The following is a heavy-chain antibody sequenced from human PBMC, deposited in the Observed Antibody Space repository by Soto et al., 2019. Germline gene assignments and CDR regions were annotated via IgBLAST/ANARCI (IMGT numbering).Heavy chain of an antibody. D-gene: IGHD6-6*01. CDR2: IIPIFGTA. CDR3: ASEYSSSSFLRSYYGMDV. Sequence: ASVKVSCKASGGTFSSYAISWVRQAPGQGLEWMGGIIPIFGTANYAQKFQGRVTITADESTSTAYMELSSLRSEDTAVYYCASEYSSSSFLRSYYGMDVWGQGTTVTVSS. CDR1: GGTFSSYA. J-gene: IGHJ6*02. V-gene: IGHV1-69*13.